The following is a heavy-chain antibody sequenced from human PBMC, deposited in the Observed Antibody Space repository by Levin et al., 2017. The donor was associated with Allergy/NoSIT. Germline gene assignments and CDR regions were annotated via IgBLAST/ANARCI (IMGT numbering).Heavy chain of an antibody. J-gene: IGHJ4*02. D-gene: IGHD3-9*01. CDR3: ARQYCDVLTGYWGYYHFDY. Sequence: SETLSLTCSVSNGSIGSYYWSWIRQPPGKGLEWIGYIYYTGITSYNPSLKSRVTMSVDTSKNQFSLRLSSVTAADPAVYYCARQYCDVLTGYWGYYHFDYWGQGSLVTVSS. CDR1: NGSIGSYY. CDR2: IYYTGIT. V-gene: IGHV4-59*01.